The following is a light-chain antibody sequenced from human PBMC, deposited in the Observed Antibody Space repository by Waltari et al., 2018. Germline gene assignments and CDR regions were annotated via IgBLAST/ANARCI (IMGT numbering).Light chain of an antibody. CDR1: GSNIGAGYD. J-gene: IGLJ3*02. V-gene: IGLV1-40*01. CDR3: QSYDTSLSVV. Sequence: SVLTQPPSVSGAPGQRVTISCTGSGSNIGAGYDVHWYQQLPRAAPKLLIYGSTSRTLGVPDRFVGSTSGTSASLAIIGLQAEDEADYYCQSYDTSLSVVFGGGTKVTVL. CDR2: GST.